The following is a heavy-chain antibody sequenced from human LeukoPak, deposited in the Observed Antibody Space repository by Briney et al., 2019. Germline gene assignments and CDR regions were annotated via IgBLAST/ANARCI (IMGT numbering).Heavy chain of an antibody. CDR1: GGSFSGYY. CDR2: INHSGST. D-gene: IGHD2-21*02. CDR3: ARVRSWKAKDSLAYCGGDCYRTYYYYYMDV. Sequence: SETLSLTCAVYGGSFSGYYWSWIRQPPGKGLEWIGEINHSGSTNYNPSLKSRVTISVDTSKNQFSLKLSSVTAADTAVYYCARVRSWKAKDSLAYCGGDCYRTYYYYYMDVWGKGTTVTVSS. V-gene: IGHV4-34*01. J-gene: IGHJ6*03.